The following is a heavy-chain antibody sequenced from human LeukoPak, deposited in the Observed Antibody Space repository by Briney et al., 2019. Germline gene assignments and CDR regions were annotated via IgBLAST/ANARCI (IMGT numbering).Heavy chain of an antibody. CDR1: GFTFSSYW. Sequence: QPGGSLRLSCAASGFTFSSYWMSWVRQAPGKGLEWVANIKQDGSEKYYVDSVKGRFTISRDNAKNSLYLQMNSLRAEDTALYYCARGVRGWPTYYFDYWGQGTLVTVSS. D-gene: IGHD3-10*01. V-gene: IGHV3-7*01. CDR2: IKQDGSEK. CDR3: ARGVRGWPTYYFDY. J-gene: IGHJ4*02.